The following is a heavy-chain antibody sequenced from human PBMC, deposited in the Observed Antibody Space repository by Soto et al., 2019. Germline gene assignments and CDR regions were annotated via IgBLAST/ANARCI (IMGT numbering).Heavy chain of an antibody. CDR2: IYYSGST. D-gene: IGHD3-16*02. Sequence: PSETLSLTCSVSGGSIASSNYYWGWIRQPPGKGLEWIASIYYSGSTHYNPSLKSRVTISVDTSKNQLSLQLTSVTAADTAVFYCATVPNYIWGSYRSDSWGQGILVTVSS. CDR3: ATVPNYIWGSYRSDS. CDR1: GGSIASSNYY. J-gene: IGHJ4*02. V-gene: IGHV4-39*01.